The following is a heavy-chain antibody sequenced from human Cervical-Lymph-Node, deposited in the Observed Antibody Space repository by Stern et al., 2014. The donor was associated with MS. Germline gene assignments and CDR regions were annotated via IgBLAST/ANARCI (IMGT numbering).Heavy chain of an antibody. CDR3: AKGIGYSYGWGFDY. Sequence: VQLVESGGGLVLPGGSLRLSCAASGFTFSYYAMNWVRQAPGKGLECVSSISGSGDNTYYADSVKGRFTISRDNSRNTLYLQMHSLKTGDTAVYYCAKGIGYSYGWGFDYWGQGTPVTVAS. D-gene: IGHD5-18*01. J-gene: IGHJ4*02. CDR1: GFTFSYYA. V-gene: IGHV3-23*04. CDR2: ISGSGDNT.